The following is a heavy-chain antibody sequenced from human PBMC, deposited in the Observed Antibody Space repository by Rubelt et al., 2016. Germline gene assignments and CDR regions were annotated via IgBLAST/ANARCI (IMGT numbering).Heavy chain of an antibody. Sequence: QVQLVQSGAEVKKPGASVKVSCKASGYTFTSYGISWVRQAPGQGLEWMGWISAYNGNTNYAQKLQGRVTMTEVSSTRTAYMGLRGLGSDDTAVYYCARDRVVGGSSWYWFDPWGQGTRVTVSS. V-gene: IGHV1-18*01. CDR2: ISAYNGNT. CDR3: ARDRVVGGSSWYWFDP. J-gene: IGHJ5*02. CDR1: GYTFTSYG. D-gene: IGHD6-13*01.